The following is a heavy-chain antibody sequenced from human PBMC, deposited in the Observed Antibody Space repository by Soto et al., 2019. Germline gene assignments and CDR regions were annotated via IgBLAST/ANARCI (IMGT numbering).Heavy chain of an antibody. CDR2: IIPMFGTT. CDR1: GGTFSRHA. V-gene: IGHV1-69*01. Sequence: QVQLVQSGSEVKMPGSSVKVSCKTSGGTFSRHAINWVRQAPGLGLEWMGGIIPMFGTTNYAQKFKGKVNISADESTSTAYMELSSLRSEAAAVYYCARAAIHGSSWYFWFDPWGQGTLVTVSS. J-gene: IGHJ5*02. CDR3: ARAAIHGSSWYFWFDP. D-gene: IGHD6-13*01.